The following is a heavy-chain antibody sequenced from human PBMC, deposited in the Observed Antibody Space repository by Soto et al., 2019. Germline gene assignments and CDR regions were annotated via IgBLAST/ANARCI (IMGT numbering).Heavy chain of an antibody. CDR1: GFTFSSYG. CDR3: AKETPGYSSSWTLFDY. V-gene: IGHV3-30*18. Sequence: GGSLRLSCAASGFTFSSYGMHWVRQAPGKGPEWVAVISYDGSNKYYADSVKGRFTISRDNSKNTLYLQMNSLRAEDTAVYYCAKETPGYSSSWTLFDYWGQGTLVTVSS. CDR2: ISYDGSNK. D-gene: IGHD6-13*01. J-gene: IGHJ4*02.